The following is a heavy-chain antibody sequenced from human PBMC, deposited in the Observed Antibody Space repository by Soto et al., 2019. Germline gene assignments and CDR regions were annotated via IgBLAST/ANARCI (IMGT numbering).Heavy chain of an antibody. J-gene: IGHJ5*02. CDR2: INHSGST. Sequence: SDTLSLTCAVYGGSFSGYYWSWIRQPPGKGLEWIGEINHSGSTNYNPSLKSRVTISVDTSKNQFSLKLSSVTAADTAVYYCARGETGPTDWFDPWGQGTLVTVSS. CDR3: ARGETGPTDWFDP. V-gene: IGHV4-34*01. D-gene: IGHD1-7*01. CDR1: GGSFSGYY.